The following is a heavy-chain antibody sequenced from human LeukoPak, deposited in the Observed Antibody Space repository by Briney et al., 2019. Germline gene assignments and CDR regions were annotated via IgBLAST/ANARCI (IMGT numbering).Heavy chain of an antibody. D-gene: IGHD6-19*01. CDR2: ISSGTSYI. Sequence: PGGSLRLSCAASGFTFNTYTMNWVRQAPGKGLEWVSSISSGTSYIYYADSVKGRFTISRDNAKNSLYLQMNSLRAEDTALYYCATRERYSSGWYGRVYWGQGTLVTVSS. V-gene: IGHV3-21*04. CDR1: GFTFNTYT. J-gene: IGHJ4*02. CDR3: ATRERYSSGWYGRVY.